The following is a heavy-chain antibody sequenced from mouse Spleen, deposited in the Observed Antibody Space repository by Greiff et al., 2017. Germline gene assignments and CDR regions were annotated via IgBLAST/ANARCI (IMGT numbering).Heavy chain of an antibody. V-gene: IGHV1-63*01. CDR1: GYTFTNYW. Sequence: QVQLKESGAELVRPGTSVKMSCKASGYTFTNYWIGWAKQRPGHGLEWIGDIYPGGGYTNYNEKFKGKATLTADKSSSTAYMQFSSLTSEDSAIYYCARRGDFYWYFDVWGAGTTVTVSS. D-gene: IGHD2-13*01. CDR2: IYPGGGYT. CDR3: ARRGDFYWYFDV. J-gene: IGHJ1*01.